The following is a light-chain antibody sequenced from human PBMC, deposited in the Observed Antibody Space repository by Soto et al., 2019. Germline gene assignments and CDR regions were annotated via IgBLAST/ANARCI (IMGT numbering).Light chain of an antibody. CDR3: QQYNSFWT. J-gene: IGKJ1*01. CDR2: DAS. V-gene: IGKV1-5*01. Sequence: DIQMTQSPSTLSASVGDRVTITCRASQSISSWLAWYQQKPGKAPKLLIYDASSLESGVPSRFSGSGSGTEFTLTISSRQADDSATYYCQQYNSFWTFGQGTKVEIK. CDR1: QSISSW.